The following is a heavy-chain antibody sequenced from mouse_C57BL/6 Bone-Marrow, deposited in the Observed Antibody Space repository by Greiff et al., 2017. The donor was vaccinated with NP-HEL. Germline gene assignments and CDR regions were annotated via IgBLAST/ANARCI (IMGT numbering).Heavy chain of an antibody. CDR2: INPSSGYT. D-gene: IGHD2-4*01. Sequence: VKLMESGAELAKPGASVKLSCKASGYTFTSYWMHWVKQRPGQGLEWIGYINPSSGYTKYNQKFKDKATLTADKSSSTAYMRLSSLTYEDSAVYYCAGGLRPSYYAMDYWGQGTSVTVSS. CDR3: AGGLRPSYYAMDY. CDR1: GYTFTSYW. V-gene: IGHV1-7*01. J-gene: IGHJ4*01.